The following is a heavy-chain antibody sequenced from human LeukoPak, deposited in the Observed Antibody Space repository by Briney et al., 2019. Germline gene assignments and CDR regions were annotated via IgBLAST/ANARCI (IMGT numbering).Heavy chain of an antibody. CDR2: ISGSGGST. CDR3: AKDLALGRYYDILTGSSGFDY. Sequence: PGGSLRLSCAASGFTFSSYGMSWVRQAPGKGLEWVSAISGSGGSTYYADSVKGRFTISRDNSKNTLYLQMNSLRAEDTAVYYCAKDLALGRYYDILTGSSGFDYWGQGTLVTVSS. D-gene: IGHD3-9*01. CDR1: GFTFSSYG. J-gene: IGHJ4*02. V-gene: IGHV3-23*01.